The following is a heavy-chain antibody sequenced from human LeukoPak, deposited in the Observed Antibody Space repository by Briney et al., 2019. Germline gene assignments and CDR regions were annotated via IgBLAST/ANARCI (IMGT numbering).Heavy chain of an antibody. CDR3: AELGITMIGGV. J-gene: IGHJ6*04. V-gene: IGHV3-21*01. D-gene: IGHD3-10*02. Sequence: PGGSLRLSCAASGFTFSSYSMNWVRQAPGKGLEWVSSISSSSSYKYSADSVKGRFTISRDNAKNSLYLQMNSLRAEDTAVYYCAELGITMIGGVWGKGTTVTISS. CDR2: ISSSSSYK. CDR1: GFTFSSYS.